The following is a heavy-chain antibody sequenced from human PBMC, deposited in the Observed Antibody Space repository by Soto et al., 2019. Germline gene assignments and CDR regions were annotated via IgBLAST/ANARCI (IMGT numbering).Heavy chain of an antibody. J-gene: IGHJ4*02. CDR3: VRDSPIGSTYSGYDGIDY. D-gene: IGHD5-12*01. CDR1: GGTFSNDI. CDR2: IIPLLDIA. V-gene: IGHV1-69*08. Sequence: QVQLVQSGAEVKKPGSSVKVSCKASGGTFSNDIITWVRQAPGQGLEWMGRIIPLLDIANYAQKFQGRVTITADKXTXTXXMELNSLRSEDTAVYYCVRDSPIGSTYSGYDGIDYWGQGTLVTVSS.